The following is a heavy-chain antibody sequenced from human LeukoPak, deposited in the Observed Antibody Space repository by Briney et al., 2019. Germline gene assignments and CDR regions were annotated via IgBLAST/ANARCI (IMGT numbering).Heavy chain of an antibody. J-gene: IGHJ4*02. V-gene: IGHV3-23*01. CDR2: ISGSGGST. CDR1: GFTFSSYA. CDR3: AKDAVVIRRWLQLYYFDY. Sequence: PGGSLRLPCAASGFTFSSYAMSWVRQAPGKGLEWVSAISGSGGSTYYADSVKGRFTISRDNSKNTLYLQMNSLRAEDTAVYYCAKDAVVIRRWLQLYYFDYWGQGTLVTVSS. D-gene: IGHD5-24*01.